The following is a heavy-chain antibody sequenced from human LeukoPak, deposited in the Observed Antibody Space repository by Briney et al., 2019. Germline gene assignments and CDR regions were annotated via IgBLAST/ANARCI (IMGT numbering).Heavy chain of an antibody. CDR1: GYSISSCYY. CDR3: ARGAAPDDFRSGYTPGYFDY. V-gene: IGHV4-38-2*02. D-gene: IGHD3-3*01. J-gene: IGHJ4*02. CDR2: IYHSGST. Sequence: SETLSLTCTVSGYSISSCYYWGWIRQPPGKGLEWIGSIYHSGSTYYNPSLKSRVTISVDTSKNQFSLKLSSVTAADTAVYYCARGAAPDDFRSGYTPGYFDYWGQGTLVTVSS.